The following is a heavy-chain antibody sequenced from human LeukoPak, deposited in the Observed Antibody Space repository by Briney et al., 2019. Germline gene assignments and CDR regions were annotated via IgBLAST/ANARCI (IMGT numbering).Heavy chain of an antibody. CDR1: GGSISSGGYY. CDR2: IYFSGSS. V-gene: IGHV4-30-4*08. D-gene: IGHD3-10*01. CDR3: ARDRPGAGQIDY. Sequence: SETLSLTCTVSGGSISSGGYYWSWIRQPPGKGLEWIGYIYFSGSSYYNPSLKSRVTMSVDTSKNQFSLKLSSVTAADTAVYYCARDRPGAGQIDYWGQGTLVTVSS. J-gene: IGHJ4*02.